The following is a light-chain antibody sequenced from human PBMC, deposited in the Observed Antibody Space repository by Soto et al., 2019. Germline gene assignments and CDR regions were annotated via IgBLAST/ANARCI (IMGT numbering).Light chain of an antibody. CDR2: DDS. Sequence: SYELTQPPSVSVAPGQTARITSGGNNIGIKSVHWYQQKPGQAPVLVVYDDSDRPSGIPERFSGSNSGNTATLTISRVEAGDEADYYCQVWDSSSNHVVFGGGTKLTVL. J-gene: IGLJ2*01. CDR3: QVWDSSSNHVV. V-gene: IGLV3-21*02. CDR1: NIGIKS.